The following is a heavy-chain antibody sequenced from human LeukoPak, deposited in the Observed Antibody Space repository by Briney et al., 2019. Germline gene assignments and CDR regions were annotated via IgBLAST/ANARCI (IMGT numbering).Heavy chain of an antibody. D-gene: IGHD2-2*03. CDR2: INHSGSN. CDR1: GGSFSGYY. V-gene: IGHV4-34*01. J-gene: IGHJ4*02. Sequence: SATLSLTCAVYGGSFSGYYWSWIRQHPGEGMEWCGDINHSGSNNYNPSLKSRVTISVDTSKNQFSLKLSSVTAADTAVYYCARLLTPVGLDIVVVPAAMGGFDYWGQGTLVTVSS. CDR3: ARLLTPVGLDIVVVPAAMGGFDY.